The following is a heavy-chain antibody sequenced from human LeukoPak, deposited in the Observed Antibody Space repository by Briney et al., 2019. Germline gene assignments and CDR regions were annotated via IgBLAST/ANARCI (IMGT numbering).Heavy chain of an antibody. CDR2: IKEDGSAK. CDR1: SCTSITYW. D-gene: IGHD5-12*01. Sequence: GGSLRLSCSAASCTSITYWMSGCVQAPGKGREWVANIKEDGSAKYYVDSVKGRFTISRGNAKNSLYLQMNNMSAEDTAVYYCVRDSPGYGAYDFDWGQGTLVTVSS. J-gene: IGHJ4*02. CDR3: VRDSPGYGAYDFD. V-gene: IGHV3-7*01.